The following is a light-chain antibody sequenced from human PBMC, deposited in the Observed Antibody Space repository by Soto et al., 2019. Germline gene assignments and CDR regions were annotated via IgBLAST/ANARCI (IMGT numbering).Light chain of an antibody. V-gene: IGLV2-23*02. CDR3: CADAGRSTYV. J-gene: IGLJ1*01. CDR2: EVS. CDR1: GSDVGSYNF. Sequence: QSALTQPASVSGSPGQSITISCTRTGSDVGSYNFVSWYQQHPGEVPKVMIYEVSKRPSGVSDRFSGSKSGNTASLTISGLQAEDEADYYCCADAGRSTYVFGTGTKLTVL.